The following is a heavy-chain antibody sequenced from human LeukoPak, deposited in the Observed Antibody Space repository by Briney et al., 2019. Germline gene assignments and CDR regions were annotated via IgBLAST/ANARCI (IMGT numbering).Heavy chain of an antibody. CDR1: GYTFTGYY. D-gene: IGHD2-2*02. Sequence: PGASVKVSCKASGYTFTGYYMHWVRQAPGQGLEWMGWINPNSGGTNYAQKFQGRVTMTRDTSISTAYMELSRLRSDDTAVYYCATYKHCSSTSCYTPSNAFDIWGQGTMVTVSS. CDR2: INPNSGGT. J-gene: IGHJ3*02. V-gene: IGHV1-2*02. CDR3: ATYKHCSSTSCYTPSNAFDI.